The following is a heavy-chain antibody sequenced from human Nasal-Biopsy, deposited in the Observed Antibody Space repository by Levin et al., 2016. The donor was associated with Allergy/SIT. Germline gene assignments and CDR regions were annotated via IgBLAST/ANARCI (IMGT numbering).Heavy chain of an antibody. CDR2: IVVGSGDT. D-gene: IGHD6-19*01. V-gene: IGHV1-58*01. Sequence: SVKVSCKASGFTFSRSAVQWVRQARGQRPEWIGSIVVGSGDTNYAQTFQRRLSITRDMSTSTAYMELTSLRLEDTAVYYCEAGQWLLRDSSMDVWGQGTTVTVSS. CDR1: GFTFSRSA. J-gene: IGHJ6*02. CDR3: EAGQWLLRDSSMDV.